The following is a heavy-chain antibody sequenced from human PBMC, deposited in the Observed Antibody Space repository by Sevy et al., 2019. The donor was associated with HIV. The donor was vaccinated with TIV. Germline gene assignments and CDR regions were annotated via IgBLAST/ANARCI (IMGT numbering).Heavy chain of an antibody. Sequence: GESLKISCAASGFTFSDYYMSWIRQAPGKGLEWVSYVSGSDDTKYYADSVKGRFTISRVNAKNSLYLQMNSLRAEDTAVYYCARDHVKDGDLGDYYYFAMDVWGQGTTVTVSS. D-gene: IGHD4-17*01. CDR1: GFTFSDYY. CDR2: VSGSDDTK. V-gene: IGHV3-11*01. CDR3: ARDHVKDGDLGDYYYFAMDV. J-gene: IGHJ6*02.